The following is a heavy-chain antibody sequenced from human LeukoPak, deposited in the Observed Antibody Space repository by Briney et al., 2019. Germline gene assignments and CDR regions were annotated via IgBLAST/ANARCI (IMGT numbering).Heavy chain of an antibody. J-gene: IGHJ3*02. CDR1: GFTFSDYY. Sequence: PGGSQRLSCAASGFTFSDYYMSWIRQAPGKGLEWVSYISSSGSTIYYADSVKGRSTISRDNAKNSLYLQMNSLRAEDTAVYYCAREPSGSYYDSSGIDIWGQGTMVTVSS. CDR3: AREPSGSYYDSSGIDI. V-gene: IGHV3-11*01. D-gene: IGHD3-22*01. CDR2: ISSSGSTI.